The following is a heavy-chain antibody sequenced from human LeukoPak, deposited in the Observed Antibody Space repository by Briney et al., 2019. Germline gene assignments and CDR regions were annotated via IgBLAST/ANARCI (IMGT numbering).Heavy chain of an antibody. D-gene: IGHD3-22*01. CDR3: ARGQGSSGYYYTFDY. Sequence: SGGSLRLSCAASGSTFSSYGMHWVRQAPGKGLEWVAVIWYDGSNKYYADSVKGRFTISRDNSKNTLYLQMNSLRAEDTAVYYCARGQGSSGYYYTFDYWGQGTLVTVSS. V-gene: IGHV3-33*01. CDR1: GSTFSSYG. CDR2: IWYDGSNK. J-gene: IGHJ4*02.